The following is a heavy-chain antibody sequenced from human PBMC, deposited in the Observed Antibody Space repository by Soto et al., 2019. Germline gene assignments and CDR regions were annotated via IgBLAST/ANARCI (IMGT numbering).Heavy chain of an antibody. Sequence: QVQLVQSGAEVKKPVSSVKVSCKASGGTFSSYALSWVRQAPGQGLEWVGGIIPIFGTANYAQKFQGRVTITADESTSTAYMELSSLRSEDTAVYYCARAEQLVLRYYYGMDVWGQGTTVTVSS. V-gene: IGHV1-69*01. CDR2: IIPIFGTA. D-gene: IGHD6-6*01. CDR3: ARAEQLVLRYYYGMDV. J-gene: IGHJ6*02. CDR1: GGTFSSYA.